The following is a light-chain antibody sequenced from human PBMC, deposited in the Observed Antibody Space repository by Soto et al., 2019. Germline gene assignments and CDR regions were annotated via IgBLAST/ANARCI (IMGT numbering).Light chain of an antibody. CDR1: QSMSGSC. V-gene: IGKV3-20*01. J-gene: IGKJ1*01. CDR2: GAS. CDR3: QQFGGSPPSWT. Sequence: ESVLRQSPGTLSLSPGERATLSCRASQSMSGSCVGWYQQKPGQAAGLLIYGASSRATGAPDRFSGSGSGTDFTLTISRLEPVDFAVYYCQQFGGSPPSWTFGQGTKVEI.